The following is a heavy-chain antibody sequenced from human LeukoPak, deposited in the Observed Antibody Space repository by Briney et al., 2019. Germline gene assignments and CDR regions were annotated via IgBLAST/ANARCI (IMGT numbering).Heavy chain of an antibody. Sequence: GGSLRLSCAASGFTFSSYDMHWVRQAPGKGLEWVALIWYDGSNKYYADSVKGRFTISRDNSRNTLYLQMNSLRAEDTAVYYCARDAVYDSSGYYYVGYYFDYWGQGTLVTVSS. CDR3: ARDAVYDSSGYYYVGYYFDY. CDR2: IWYDGSNK. V-gene: IGHV3-33*01. D-gene: IGHD3-22*01. J-gene: IGHJ4*02. CDR1: GFTFSSYD.